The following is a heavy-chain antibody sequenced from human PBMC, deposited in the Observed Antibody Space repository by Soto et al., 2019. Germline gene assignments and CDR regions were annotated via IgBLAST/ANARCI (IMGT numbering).Heavy chain of an antibody. V-gene: IGHV3-23*01. D-gene: IGHD2-21*02. Sequence: HPGGSLRLSCAASGFTFSSYAMSWVRQAPGKGLEWVSGIDGSGRNTYYADSVKGRFTISRDNSKNTLSVQMNGLRVEDTALYYCAKDGGSVCSGGNCYFQAPDYWGQGTLVTVSS. J-gene: IGHJ4*02. CDR1: GFTFSSYA. CDR3: AKDGGSVCSGGNCYFQAPDY. CDR2: IDGSGRNT.